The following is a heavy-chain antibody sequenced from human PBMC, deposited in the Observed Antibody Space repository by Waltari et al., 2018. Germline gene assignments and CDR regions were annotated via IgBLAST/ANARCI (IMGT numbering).Heavy chain of an antibody. CDR1: GFTFSNAW. Sequence: EVQLVESGGGLVKPGGSLRLSCAASGFTFSNAWMSWVRQAPGKGLEWVGRIKSKTDGGTTDYAAPVKGRFTISRDDSKNTLYLQMNSLKTEDTAVYYCRWLVRSTPIDYWGQGTLVTVSS. CDR2: IKSKTDGGTT. J-gene: IGHJ4*02. D-gene: IGHD6-19*01. CDR3: RWLVRSTPIDY. V-gene: IGHV3-15*01.